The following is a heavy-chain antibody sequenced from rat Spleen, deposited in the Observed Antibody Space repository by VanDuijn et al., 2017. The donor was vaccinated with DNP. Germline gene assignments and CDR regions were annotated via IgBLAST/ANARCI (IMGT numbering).Heavy chain of an antibody. V-gene: IGHV5-20*01. CDR2: ITYDGGYT. Sequence: EVQLVESGGGLVQPGRSLKLSCAASGFTFSDYYMAWVRQAPTRGLELVAYITYDGGYTYYGDPVKGRFTISRDNAKNTLYLQMNSLRSEDTATYYCAIYYYSGDNWFGYWGQGTLVTVSS. D-gene: IGHD1-1*01. CDR1: GFTFSDYY. J-gene: IGHJ3*01. CDR3: AIYYYSGDNWFGY.